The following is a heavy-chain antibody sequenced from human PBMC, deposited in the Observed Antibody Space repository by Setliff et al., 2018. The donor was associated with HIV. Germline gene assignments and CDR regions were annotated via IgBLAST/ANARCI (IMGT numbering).Heavy chain of an antibody. CDR1: GFTFSDYG. D-gene: IGHD3-9*01. CDR2: IYYDGTNK. J-gene: IGHJ6*03. Sequence: PGGSLRLSCAASGFTFSDYGMHWVRQAPGKGLEWVAVIYYDGTNKYYADSVKGRFTISRDNSKNTLFLQMNSLRADDTAVYYCAKGTYYDLLTAYYLSDYYMDVWGKGTTVTV. V-gene: IGHV3-30*02. CDR3: AKGTYYDLLTAYYLSDYYMDV.